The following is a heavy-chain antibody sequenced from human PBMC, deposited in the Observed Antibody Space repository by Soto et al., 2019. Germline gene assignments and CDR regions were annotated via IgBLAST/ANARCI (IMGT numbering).Heavy chain of an antibody. J-gene: IGHJ4*02. D-gene: IGHD6-13*01. V-gene: IGHV4-39*01. Sequence: QLQLQESGPGLVKPSETLSLPCTVSGGSISSSSYYWGWIRQPPGKGREWIGTIYYSGSTYYNPSLKSRVTISVDTSKNQFSLKLSSVAAADTAVYYCARRGSSSWYGYWGQGTLVTVSS. CDR1: GGSISSSSYY. CDR3: ARRGSSSWYGY. CDR2: IYYSGST.